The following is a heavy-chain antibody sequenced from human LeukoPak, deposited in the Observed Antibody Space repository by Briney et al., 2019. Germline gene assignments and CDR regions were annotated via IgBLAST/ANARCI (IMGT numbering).Heavy chain of an antibody. CDR3: AKGALWSPYYYGSGSYADY. Sequence: ETLSLTCTVSGGSISSYYWSWIRQPPGKGLEWVSAISGSGGSTYYADSVKGRFTISRDNSKNTLYLQMNSLRAEDTAVYYCAKGALWSPYYYGSGSYADYWGQGTLVIVSS. CDR1: GGSISSYY. CDR2: ISGSGGST. V-gene: IGHV3-23*01. J-gene: IGHJ4*02. D-gene: IGHD3-10*01.